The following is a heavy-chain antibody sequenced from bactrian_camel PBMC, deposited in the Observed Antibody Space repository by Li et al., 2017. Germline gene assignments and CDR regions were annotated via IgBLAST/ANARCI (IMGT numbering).Heavy chain of an antibody. Sequence: HVQLVESGGGSVQAGGSLRLSCEASTYTYSIYSMAWFRQAPGKEREAIATIYLTTGGTYYADSVKGRFTISRDNAKNTVYLQLNSLKTEDTAMYYCAKDRSWGCSAYESNYWGLGTQVTVS. CDR2: IYLTTGGT. CDR1: TYTYSIYS. CDR3: AKDRSWGCSAYESNY. J-gene: IGHJ4*01. D-gene: IGHD5*01. V-gene: IGHV3S1*01.